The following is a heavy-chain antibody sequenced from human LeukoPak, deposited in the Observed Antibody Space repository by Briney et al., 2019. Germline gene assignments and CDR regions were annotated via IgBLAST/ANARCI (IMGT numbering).Heavy chain of an antibody. CDR1: GGSISSSSYY. V-gene: IGHV4-39*07. J-gene: IGHJ4*02. D-gene: IGHD3-10*02. Sequence: PSETLSLTCTVSGGSISSSSYYWGWIRQPPGKGLEWIGSIYYSGSTYYNPSLKSRVTISVDTSKNQYSLKLSSVTAADTAVYYCAREGGRVFGELLIQYYFDYWGQGTLVTVSS. CDR3: AREGGRVFGELLIQYYFDY. CDR2: IYYSGST.